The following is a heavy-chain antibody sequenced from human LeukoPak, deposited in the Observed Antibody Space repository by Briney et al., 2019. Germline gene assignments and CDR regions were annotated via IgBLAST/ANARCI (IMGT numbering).Heavy chain of an antibody. V-gene: IGHV5-51*01. Sequence: GESMQISCKSSEYSFTSYWIGWVRQMPGKGLEWMGIIYPGDSDTRYSPSFQGQVTISADKSISTAYLQWSSLKASDTAMYYCASPTWGDSSLYYWGQGTLVTVSS. D-gene: IGHD3-22*01. CDR2: IYPGDSDT. J-gene: IGHJ4*02. CDR3: ASPTWGDSSLYY. CDR1: EYSFTSYW.